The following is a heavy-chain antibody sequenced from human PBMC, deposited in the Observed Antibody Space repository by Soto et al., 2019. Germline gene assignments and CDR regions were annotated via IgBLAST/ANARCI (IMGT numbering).Heavy chain of an antibody. Sequence: GSLRLAGAASGFTVTRYSMNWVRQAPGKGLEWVSSISRTTNYIYYGDSMKGRFTISRDNAKNSLYLEMNSLRAEDTAVYYCARESEDLTSNFDYWGQGTLVTVSS. CDR2: ISRTTNYI. CDR3: ARESEDLTSNFDY. V-gene: IGHV3-21*06. CDR1: GFTVTRYS. J-gene: IGHJ4*02.